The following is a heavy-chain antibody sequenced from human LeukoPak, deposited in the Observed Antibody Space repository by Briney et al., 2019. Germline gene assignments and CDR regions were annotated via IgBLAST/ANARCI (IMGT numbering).Heavy chain of an antibody. Sequence: SETLSLTCAVYGGSFSGYYWSWIRQPPGKGLEWIGEINHSGSTNYNPSLKSRVTISVDTSKNQFSLKLSSVTAADTAVYYCARQCIAAAGPYYYYYYMDVWGKGTTVTISS. D-gene: IGHD6-13*01. CDR3: ARQCIAAAGPYYYYYYMDV. V-gene: IGHV4-34*01. J-gene: IGHJ6*03. CDR2: INHSGST. CDR1: GGSFSGYY.